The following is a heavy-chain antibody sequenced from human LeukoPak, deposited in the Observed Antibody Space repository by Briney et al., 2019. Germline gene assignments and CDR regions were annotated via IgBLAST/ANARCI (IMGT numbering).Heavy chain of an antibody. V-gene: IGHV4-4*07. Sequence: SETLSLTCTVSGGSISSYYWSWIRQPAGRGLECIGRIYTSGRTSYNPSLKSRVIMSVDTSKNQFSLKPSSVTAADTAVYYCARKRTTVKRYYYYYMDVWGKGTTVTVSS. CDR2: IYTSGRT. D-gene: IGHD1-1*01. CDR1: GGSISSYY. J-gene: IGHJ6*03. CDR3: ARKRTTVKRYYYYYMDV.